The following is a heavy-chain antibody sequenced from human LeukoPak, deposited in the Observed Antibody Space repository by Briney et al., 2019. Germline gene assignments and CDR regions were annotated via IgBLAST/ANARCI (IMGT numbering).Heavy chain of an antibody. CDR2: IIPFFGTA. Sequence: SVKVSCKASGGTFSSYAISWVRQAPGQGLEWMGGIIPFFGTANYAQKFQGRVTITADESTSTAYMELSSLRSEDTAVYYCERESYNILTGFDYWGQGTLVTVSS. J-gene: IGHJ4*02. D-gene: IGHD3-9*01. CDR3: ERESYNILTGFDY. CDR1: GGTFSSYA. V-gene: IGHV1-69*13.